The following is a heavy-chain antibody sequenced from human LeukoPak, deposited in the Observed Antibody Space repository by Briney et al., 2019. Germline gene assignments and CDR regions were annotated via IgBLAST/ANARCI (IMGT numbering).Heavy chain of an antibody. V-gene: IGHV3-7*04. CDR2: IQPDGGVR. D-gene: IGHD4-17*01. Sequence: GGSLRLSCAASGFPFSTYWMSRVRQGPGNGLEWVASIQPDGGVRHYVDSVKGRFTISRDNAKTSLFLQMNSLRVEDTVVYYCARLFGGVTTFDYWGQGTLVTVSS. CDR1: GFPFSTYW. CDR3: ARLFGGVTTFDY. J-gene: IGHJ4*02.